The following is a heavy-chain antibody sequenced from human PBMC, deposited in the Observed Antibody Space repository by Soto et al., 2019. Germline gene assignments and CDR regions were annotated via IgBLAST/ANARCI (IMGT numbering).Heavy chain of an antibody. D-gene: IGHD3-16*02. J-gene: IGHJ4*02. CDR2: ISYSGTT. CDR3: ARTNYDYVWGSYRFDY. Sequence: QVQLQESGPGLVKPSQTLSLTCTVPGGSITSGDYYWSWVRQPPGKGLEWIGYISYSGTTYYNPSLKSRVSISADTSKNQFSLKLTSVTAADTAVYYCARTNYDYVWGSYRFDYWGQGTLVTVSS. V-gene: IGHV4-30-4*01. CDR1: GGSITSGDYY.